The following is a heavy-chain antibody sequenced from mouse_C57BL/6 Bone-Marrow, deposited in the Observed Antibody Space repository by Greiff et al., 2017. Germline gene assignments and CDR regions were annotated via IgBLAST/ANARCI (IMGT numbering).Heavy chain of an antibody. D-gene: IGHD1-1*01. CDR3: ARLYYGSRHWYFDV. CDR2: IYPYNGVS. CDR1: GYSFTGYY. Sequence: VQLQQSGPELVKPGASVKISCKASGYSFTGYYMHWVKQSHGNILYWIGYIYPYNGVSSYNQKFKGKATLTVDKSSSTAYMELRSLTSEDSAVYYCARLYYGSRHWYFDVWGTGTTVTVSS. V-gene: IGHV1-31*01. J-gene: IGHJ1*03.